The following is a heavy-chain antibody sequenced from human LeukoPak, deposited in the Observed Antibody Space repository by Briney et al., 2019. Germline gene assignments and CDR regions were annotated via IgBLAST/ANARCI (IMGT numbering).Heavy chain of an antibody. D-gene: IGHD3-3*01. V-gene: IGHV1-46*01. Sequence: ASVKVSCKASGYTFTSYYMHWVRQAPGQGLEWMGIINPSGGSTSYAQKFQGRVTMTRDMSTSTVYMELSSLRSEDTAVYYCARGAPRGSDFWSGYCDYWGQGTLVTVSS. J-gene: IGHJ4*02. CDR2: INPSGGST. CDR1: GYTFTSYY. CDR3: ARGAPRGSDFWSGYCDY.